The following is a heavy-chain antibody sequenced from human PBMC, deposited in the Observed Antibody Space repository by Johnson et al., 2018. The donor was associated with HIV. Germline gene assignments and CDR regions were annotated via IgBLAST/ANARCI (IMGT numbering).Heavy chain of an antibody. CDR1: GFTFSNDA. Sequence: QVQLVESGGGVVQPGRSLRLSCAASGFTFSNDAIHWVRQAPGKGLEWVAIIWHDGRDVYYADSVKGRFTVSRDNSKNAVYLQMNSLGAGDTAVYYCAKDQHGPLVPTVMRDDAFDIWGQGTMVTVSA. J-gene: IGHJ3*02. CDR3: AKDQHGPLVPTVMRDDAFDI. V-gene: IGHV3-33*03. CDR2: IWHDGRDV. D-gene: IGHD5-12*01.